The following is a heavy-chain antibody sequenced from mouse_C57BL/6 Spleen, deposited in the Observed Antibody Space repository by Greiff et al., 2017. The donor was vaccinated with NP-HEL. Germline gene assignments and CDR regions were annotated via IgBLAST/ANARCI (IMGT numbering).Heavy chain of an antibody. V-gene: IGHV1-64*01. CDR2: IHPNSGST. D-gene: IGHD6-1*01. Sequence: QVQLQQPGAELVKPGASVKLSCKASGYTFTSYWMHWVKQRPGQGLEWIGIIHPNSGSTNYNEKFKSKATLTEDKSSSTAYMQLSSLTSEDSAVYYGAREADCAIDYWGQGTTLTVSS. CDR3: AREADCAIDY. J-gene: IGHJ2*01. CDR1: GYTFTSYW.